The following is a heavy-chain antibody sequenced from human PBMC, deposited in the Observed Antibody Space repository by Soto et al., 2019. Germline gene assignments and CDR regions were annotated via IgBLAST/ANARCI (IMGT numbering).Heavy chain of an antibody. CDR1: GVTFSRQD. V-gene: IGHV1-69*13. D-gene: IGHD2-15*01. CDR3: ATNEGRAAYSFEW. Sequence: VKVSCKASGVTFSRQDMRWVRQAPGQGLEWMGGIIPIFGTPQYAEKFQDRVTITADESTSTAYMELSSLTSEDTAVYYCATNEGRAAYSFEWWGQGTLVTVSS. CDR2: IIPIFGTP. J-gene: IGHJ4*02.